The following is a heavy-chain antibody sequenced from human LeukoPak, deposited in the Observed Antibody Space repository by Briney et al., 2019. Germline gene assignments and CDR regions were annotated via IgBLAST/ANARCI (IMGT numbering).Heavy chain of an antibody. D-gene: IGHD2-21*02. J-gene: IGHJ3*02. Sequence: ASVEVSCKASGGTFSSYAISWVRQAPGQGLEWMGGIIPIFGTANYAQKFQGRVTITADESTSTAYMELSSLRSEDTAVYYCASGLYCGGDCFRANAFDIWGQGTMVTVSS. CDR2: IIPIFGTA. CDR1: GGTFSSYA. V-gene: IGHV1-69*13. CDR3: ASGLYCGGDCFRANAFDI.